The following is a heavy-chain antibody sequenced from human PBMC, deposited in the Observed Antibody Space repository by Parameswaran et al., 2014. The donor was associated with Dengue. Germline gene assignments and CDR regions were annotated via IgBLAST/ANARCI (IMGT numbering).Heavy chain of an antibody. V-gene: IGHV4-34*01. D-gene: IGHD3-10*01. Sequence: WIRQPPGKGLEWIGEINHSGSTNYNPSLKSRVTISVDTSKNQFSLKLSSVTAADTAVYYCARGQDPDNYYGSGSYEDWGQGTLVTVSS. J-gene: IGHJ4*02. CDR3: ARGQDPDNYYGSGSYED. CDR2: INHSGST.